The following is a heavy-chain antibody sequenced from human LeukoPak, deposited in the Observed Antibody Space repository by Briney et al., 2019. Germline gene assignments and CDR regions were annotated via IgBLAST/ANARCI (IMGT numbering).Heavy chain of an antibody. CDR1: GGSISGTSYY. J-gene: IGHJ4*02. CDR3: ARVGQQLVLDY. D-gene: IGHD6-13*01. Sequence: SETLSLTCTVSGGSISGTSYYWGWIRQPPGKGLEWIGSIYYSGSTYYNPSLKSRVTISVDTSKNQFSLKLSSVTAADTAVYYCARVGQQLVLDYWGQGTLVTVSS. CDR2: IYYSGST. V-gene: IGHV4-39*07.